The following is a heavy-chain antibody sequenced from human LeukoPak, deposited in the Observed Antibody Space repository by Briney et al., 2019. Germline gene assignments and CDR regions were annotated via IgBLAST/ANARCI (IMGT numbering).Heavy chain of an antibody. CDR3: ARDWTYYYGSGSYPIGY. Sequence: GASVKVSCKASGYTFTSYDVNWVRQAPGQGLEWMGWISAYNGNTNYAQKLQGRVTMTTDTSTSTAYMELRSLRSDDTAVYYCARDWTYYYGSGSYPIGYWGQGTLVTVSS. D-gene: IGHD3-10*01. V-gene: IGHV1-18*01. CDR1: GYTFTSYD. J-gene: IGHJ4*02. CDR2: ISAYNGNT.